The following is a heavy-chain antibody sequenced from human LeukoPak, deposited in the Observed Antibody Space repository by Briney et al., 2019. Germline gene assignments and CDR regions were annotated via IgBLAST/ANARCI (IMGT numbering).Heavy chain of an antibody. CDR2: IEDDGSDK. CDR1: GFTFSESW. Sequence: GGSLRLSCAASGFTFSESWMSWVRQAPGKGLEWVANIEDDGSDKYYVDFAKGRFTISRDNTKNSLYLQMNSLRAEDTAVYYCVRPNNWRSRFDSWGQGTLVTVSS. J-gene: IGHJ4*02. V-gene: IGHV3-7*01. CDR3: VRPNNWRSRFDS. D-gene: IGHD3-3*01.